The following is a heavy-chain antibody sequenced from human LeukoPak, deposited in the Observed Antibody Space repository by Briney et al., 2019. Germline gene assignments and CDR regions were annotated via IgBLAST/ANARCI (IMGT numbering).Heavy chain of an antibody. CDR3: AREGSGSYYPRGLDYYYGMDV. Sequence: SETLSLTCAVSGGSISSSNWWSWVRQPPGKGLEWIGEIYHSGSTNYTPSLKSRVTISVDKSKNQFSLKLSSVTAADTAVYYCAREGSGSYYPRGLDYYYGMDVWGKGTTVTVSS. V-gene: IGHV4-4*02. J-gene: IGHJ6*04. CDR2: IYHSGST. D-gene: IGHD3-10*01. CDR1: GGSISSSNW.